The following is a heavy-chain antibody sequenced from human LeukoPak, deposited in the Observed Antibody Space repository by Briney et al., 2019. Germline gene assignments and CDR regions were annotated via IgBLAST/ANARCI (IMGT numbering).Heavy chain of an antibody. CDR3: ARGTDYYDSSGFLYYFDY. Sequence: SETLSLTCAVYGGSFSGYYWSWIRQPPGKGLEWIGEINHSGSTNYNPSLKSRVTISVDTSKNQFSLKLSSVTAADTAVYYCARGTDYYDSSGFLYYFDYWGQGTLVTVSS. V-gene: IGHV4-34*01. CDR1: GGSFSGYY. D-gene: IGHD3-22*01. J-gene: IGHJ4*02. CDR2: INHSGST.